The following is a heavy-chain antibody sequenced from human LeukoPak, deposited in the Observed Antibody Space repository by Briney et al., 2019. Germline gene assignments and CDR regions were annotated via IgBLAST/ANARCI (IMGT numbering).Heavy chain of an antibody. CDR3: ARDLPYCSSTSCYLLALDY. V-gene: IGHV1-46*01. CDR2: INPSGGST. J-gene: IGHJ4*02. CDR1: GYTLTSYY. D-gene: IGHD2-2*01. Sequence: ASVKVSCKASGYTLTSYYMHWVRQAPGQGLEWMGIINPSGGSTSYAQKFQGRVTMTRDTSTSTVHMELSSLRSEDTAVYYCARDLPYCSSTSCYLLALDYWGQGTLVTVSS.